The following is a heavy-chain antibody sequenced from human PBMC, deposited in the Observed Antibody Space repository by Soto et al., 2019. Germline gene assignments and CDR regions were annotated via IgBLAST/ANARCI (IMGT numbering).Heavy chain of an antibody. CDR2: MNPNSGNT. V-gene: IGHV1-8*01. J-gene: IGHJ6*03. Sequence: ASVKVSCKASGYTFTSYDINWVRQATGQGLEWMGWMNPNSGNTGYAQKFQGRVTMTRNTSISTAYMELSSLRSEDTAVYYCARDPYYDFWSGQGSRYYYYYMDVWGKGTTVTVSS. CDR1: GYTFTSYD. CDR3: ARDPYYDFWSGQGSRYYYYYMDV. D-gene: IGHD3-3*01.